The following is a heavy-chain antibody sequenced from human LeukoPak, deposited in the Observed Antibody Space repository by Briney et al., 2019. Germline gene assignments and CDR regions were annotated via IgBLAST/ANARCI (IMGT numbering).Heavy chain of an antibody. D-gene: IGHD3-3*01. V-gene: IGHV4-59*08. CDR1: GGSISSYY. CDR3: ARGTSGLYYYGMDV. CDR2: IYYSGST. Sequence: SETLSLTCTVSGGSISSYYWSWIRQPPGKGLEWIAYIYYSGSTNYNPSLKSRVTISVDTSKNQFSLKLSSVTAADTAVYYCARGTSGLYYYGMDVWGQGTTVTVSS. J-gene: IGHJ6*02.